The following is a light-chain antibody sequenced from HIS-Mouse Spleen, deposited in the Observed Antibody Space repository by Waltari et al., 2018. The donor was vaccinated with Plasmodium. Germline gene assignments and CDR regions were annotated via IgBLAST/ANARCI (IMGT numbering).Light chain of an antibody. V-gene: IGLV2-11*01. CDR2: DVS. Sequence: QSALTQPRSVSVSPGQSVPISCTGTSSYVGGSNYVASYQQHPGKAPKLMIYDVSTRPSGVPDRFSGSKSGNTASLTISGLQSEDEADYYCCSYAGSYTLVFGGGTKLTVL. J-gene: IGLJ2*01. CDR3: CSYAGSYTLV. CDR1: SSYVGGSNY.